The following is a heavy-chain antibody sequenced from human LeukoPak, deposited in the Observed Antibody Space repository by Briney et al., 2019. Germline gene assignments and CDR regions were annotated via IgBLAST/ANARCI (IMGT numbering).Heavy chain of an antibody. J-gene: IGHJ4*02. CDR2: VYYSGSA. V-gene: IGHV4-59*08. CDR3: ARHEKLGQFDY. D-gene: IGHD3-10*01. Sequence: SETLSLTCTVSSGSISSYYWSWVRQPPGKGLEWIGYVYYSGSANYNPSLKSRVTISVDTSKNQFSLKLSSVAAADTAVYYCARHEKLGQFDYWGQGTLVTVSS. CDR1: SGSISSYY.